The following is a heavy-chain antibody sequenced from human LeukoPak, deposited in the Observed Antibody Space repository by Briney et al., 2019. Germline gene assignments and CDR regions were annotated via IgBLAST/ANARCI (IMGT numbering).Heavy chain of an antibody. CDR1: GYTFTTYW. D-gene: IGHD3-22*01. V-gene: IGHV1-2*02. CDR2: INPKNGDT. CDR3: ATLSPSIYYYSYYFDS. J-gene: IGHJ4*02. Sequence: ASVKVSCKASGYTFTTYWLHWLRQAPGQRLEWMGWINPKNGDTNYAQKFQGSVTITTDESTRTAYLELSSLRSEDTAVYYCATLSPSIYYYSYYFDSWGQGTLVTVSS.